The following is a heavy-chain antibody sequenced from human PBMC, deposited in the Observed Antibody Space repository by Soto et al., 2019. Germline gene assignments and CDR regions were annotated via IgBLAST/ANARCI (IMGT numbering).Heavy chain of an antibody. CDR2: ISYSGRT. V-gene: IGHV4-31*03. D-gene: IGHD3-22*01. Sequence: SETLSLTCTVSGDSISSGAYYWSWIRQHPGKGLEWIGYISYSGRTYYNPSLKSRLTISLDTSENQFSLKLTSVTAADTAMYYCARWRKCYDSEFAPWGQGTLVTVSA. CDR1: GDSISSGAYY. J-gene: IGHJ5*02. CDR3: ARWRKCYDSEFAP.